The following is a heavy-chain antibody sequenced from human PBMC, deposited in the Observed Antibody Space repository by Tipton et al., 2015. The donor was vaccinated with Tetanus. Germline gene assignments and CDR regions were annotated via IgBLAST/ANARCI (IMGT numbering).Heavy chain of an antibody. V-gene: IGHV1-69*01. CDR2: ITPIFGTT. CDR3: ARAPNSISRAYDY. CDR1: GGTFTNYA. D-gene: IGHD2-21*01. J-gene: IGHJ4*02. Sequence: QSGAEVKKPGSSVKVSCKASGGTFTNYALSWVRQAPGQGLEWVGGITPIFGTTNSAPKFQGRVTITADESTNTAYMELSSLRSEDTAVYYCARAPNSISRAYDYWGQGTQITVSS.